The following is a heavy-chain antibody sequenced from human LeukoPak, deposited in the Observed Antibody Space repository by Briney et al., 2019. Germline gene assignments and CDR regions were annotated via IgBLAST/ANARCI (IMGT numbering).Heavy chain of an antibody. CDR1: GYTCTSYG. V-gene: IGHV1-18*01. D-gene: IGHD1-14*01. Sequence: ASVKVSCKASGYTCTSYGISWVRQAPGQGLEWMGWISGYNGNTKYVQKLQGRVTMATDTSTSTAYMELRSLRSDDTAVYYCARDFNRRIDYWGQGTLVTVSS. CDR2: ISGYNGNT. CDR3: ARDFNRRIDY. J-gene: IGHJ4*02.